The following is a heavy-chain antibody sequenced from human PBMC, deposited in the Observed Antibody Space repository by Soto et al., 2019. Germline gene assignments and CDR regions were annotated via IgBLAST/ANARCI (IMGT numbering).Heavy chain of an antibody. V-gene: IGHV4-39*01. Sequence: QLQLQESGPGLVKPSETLSLTCSVSGGSISSSSFYLVWIRQPPGKGLAWIGSISSSGSPYYSPSLKSRVTISVDTSKNQLSLNMKSVTAADTGVYYCARHIVHFSSWVYWGQGTLVTVSS. CDR3: ARHIVHFSSWVY. D-gene: IGHD6-13*01. CDR1: GGSISSSSFY. CDR2: ISSSGSP. J-gene: IGHJ4*02.